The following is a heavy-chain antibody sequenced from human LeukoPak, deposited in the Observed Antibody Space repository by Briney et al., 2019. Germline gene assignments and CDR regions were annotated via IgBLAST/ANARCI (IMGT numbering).Heavy chain of an antibody. CDR1: GFTFDDYA. D-gene: IGHD3-10*01. CDR2: ISWNSGSI. Sequence: GGSLRLSCAASGFTFDDYAMHWVRQAPGKGLEWVSGISWNSGSIGYADSVKGRFTISRDNAKNSLYLQMNSLRAEDTAVYYCATEYYGSVSYYDYWGQGTLVTVSS. V-gene: IGHV3-9*01. CDR3: ATEYYGSVSYYDY. J-gene: IGHJ4*02.